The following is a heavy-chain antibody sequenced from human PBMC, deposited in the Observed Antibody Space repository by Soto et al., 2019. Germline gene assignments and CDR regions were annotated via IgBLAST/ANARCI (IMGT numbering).Heavy chain of an antibody. CDR1: GFTFSSYG. V-gene: IGHV3-33*01. CDR3: ARDGPPGYCSSTSCYLDY. CDR2: IWYDGSNK. D-gene: IGHD2-2*03. J-gene: IGHJ4*02. Sequence: GGSLSLSCAASGFTFSSYGMHWVRQAPGKGLEWVAVIWYDGSNKYYADSVKGRFTISRDNSKNTLYLQMNSLRAEDTAVYYCARDGPPGYCSSTSCYLDYWGQGTLVTVSS.